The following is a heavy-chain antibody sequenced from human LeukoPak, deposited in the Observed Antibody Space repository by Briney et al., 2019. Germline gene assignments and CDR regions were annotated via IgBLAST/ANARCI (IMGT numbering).Heavy chain of an antibody. V-gene: IGHV1-18*04. D-gene: IGHD3-10*01. CDR2: ISAYNGNT. CDR1: GYTFTSYG. Sequence: ASVKVSCKASGYTFTSYGISWVRQAPGQGLEWMGWISAYNGNTNYAQKLHGRVTMTTDTSTSTAYMELRSLRSDDTAVYYCARGSPYGSGSYPPDYWGQGTLVTVSS. CDR3: ARGSPYGSGSYPPDY. J-gene: IGHJ4*02.